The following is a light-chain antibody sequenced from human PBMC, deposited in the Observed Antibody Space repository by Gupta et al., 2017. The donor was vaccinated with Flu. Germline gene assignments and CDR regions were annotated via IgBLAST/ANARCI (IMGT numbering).Light chain of an antibody. CDR1: QSISNY. CDR3: QQTYSTPFT. CDR2: AAS. Sequence: DIQMTQSPSSLSASVGDRITITCRASQSISNYLNWYQHKPGTGPKLLIYAASSLQSGVPSRFSGTESGTDFTLTISSLQPEDFATYYCQQTYSTPFTFGPGTKVDIK. V-gene: IGKV1-39*01. J-gene: IGKJ3*01.